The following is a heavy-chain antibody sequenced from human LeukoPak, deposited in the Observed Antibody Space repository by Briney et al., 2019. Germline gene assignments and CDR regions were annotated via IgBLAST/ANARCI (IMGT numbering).Heavy chain of an antibody. J-gene: IGHJ5*02. CDR2: INPSGGST. V-gene: IGHV1-46*01. CDR1: GYTFTSYY. D-gene: IGHD3-10*01. CDR3: ARVLESVLWFGVQYWFDP. Sequence: EASVKVSCKTSGYTFTSYYMHWVRQAPGQGLEWMGIINPSGGSTSYAQKFQGRVTMTRDTSTSTVYMELSSLRSDDTAVYYCARVLESVLWFGVQYWFDPWGQGTLVTVSS.